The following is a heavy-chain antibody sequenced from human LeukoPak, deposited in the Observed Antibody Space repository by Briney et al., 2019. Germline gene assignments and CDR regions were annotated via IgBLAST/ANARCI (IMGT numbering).Heavy chain of an antibody. CDR3: ARDGEQLARFDY. V-gene: IGHV3-21*01. D-gene: IGHD6-6*01. CDR2: ISSSSSYI. CDR1: GFTFSSYS. Sequence: GGSLRLSCAASGFTFSSYSMNWVRQAPGKGLEWVSSISSSSSYIYYADTVKGRFTISRDNAKNSLYLQMNSLRAEDTAVYYCARDGEQLARFDYWGQGTPVTVSS. J-gene: IGHJ4*02.